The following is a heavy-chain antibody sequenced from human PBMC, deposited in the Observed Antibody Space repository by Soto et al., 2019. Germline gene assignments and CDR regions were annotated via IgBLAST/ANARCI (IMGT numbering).Heavy chain of an antibody. V-gene: IGHV3-23*01. CDR3: AKHYWEVRGVSPSDY. CDR2: ISGSGGST. D-gene: IGHD3-10*01. CDR1: GFTFSSYA. J-gene: IGHJ4*02. Sequence: HPGGSLRLSCAASGFTFSSYAMSWVRQAPGKGLEWVSAISGSGGSTYYADSVKGRFTISRDNSKNTLYLQMNSLRAEDTAVYYCAKHYWEVRGVSPSDYWGQGTLVTVSS.